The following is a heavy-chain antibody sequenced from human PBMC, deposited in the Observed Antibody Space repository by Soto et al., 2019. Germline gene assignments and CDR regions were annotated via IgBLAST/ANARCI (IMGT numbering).Heavy chain of an antibody. Sequence: PGGSLRLSCAASGFSFSNYAVGWVRQTPGKGLEWVSVISGNAGRTYYADSVKGRFTVSRDNSKNTLSLQMNSLRADDTAVYYCAKRRGAGGHFDYWGQGALVTVSS. D-gene: IGHD2-15*01. CDR3: AKRRGAGGHFDY. CDR2: ISGNAGRT. V-gene: IGHV3-23*01. CDR1: GFSFSNYA. J-gene: IGHJ4*02.